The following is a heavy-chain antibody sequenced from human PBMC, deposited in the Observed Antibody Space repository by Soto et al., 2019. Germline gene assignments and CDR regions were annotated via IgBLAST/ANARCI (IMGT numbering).Heavy chain of an antibody. CDR3: ARSFRDFWSGRGIRYYYGMDV. D-gene: IGHD3-3*01. CDR1: GYTFTGYY. V-gene: IGHV1-2*02. J-gene: IGHJ6*02. CDR2: INPNSGGT. Sequence: VASVKVSCKASGYTFTGYYMHWVRQAPGQGLEWMGWINPNSGGTNYAQKFQGRVTMTRDTSISTAYMELSRLRSDDTAVYYCARSFRDFWSGRGIRYYYGMDVWGQGTTVTVSS.